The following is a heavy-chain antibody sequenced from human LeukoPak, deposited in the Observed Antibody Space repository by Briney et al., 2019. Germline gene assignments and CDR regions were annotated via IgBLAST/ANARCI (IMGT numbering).Heavy chain of an antibody. J-gene: IGHJ3*02. CDR3: ARTLSRDSGDSFDI. D-gene: IGHD1-26*01. V-gene: IGHV3-21*01. Sequence: GSLRLSCAASGFTFSSYNMNLVRQAPGKGLEWVSYITSSSSYIYYAGSVKGRFTISRDNAKNSLYLQMNSLRAEDTAVYYCARTLSRDSGDSFDIWGQGTMVTVSS. CDR1: GFTFSSYN. CDR2: ITSSSSYI.